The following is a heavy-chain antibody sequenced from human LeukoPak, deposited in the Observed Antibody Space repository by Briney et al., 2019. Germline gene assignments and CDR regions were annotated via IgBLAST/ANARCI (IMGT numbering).Heavy chain of an antibody. V-gene: IGHV3-9*01. CDR3: ARAFYDSSGRYFDY. J-gene: IGHJ4*02. D-gene: IGHD3-22*01. CDR1: GFTFDDYA. Sequence: GGSLRLSCAASGFTFDDYAMHWVRQAPGKGLEWVSGISWNSGSIGYADSVKGRFTISRGNAKNSLYLQMNSLRAEDTAVYYCARAFYDSSGRYFDYWGQGTLVTVSS. CDR2: ISWNSGSI.